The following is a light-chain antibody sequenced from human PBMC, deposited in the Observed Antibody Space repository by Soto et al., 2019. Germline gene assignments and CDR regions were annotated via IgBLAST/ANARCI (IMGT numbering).Light chain of an antibody. V-gene: IGKV3-20*01. CDR1: QSVSSSY. Sequence: EIVLTQSPGTLSLSPGERATLSCRASQSVSSSYLAWYQQKPGQAPRLLIYETSNRATGIPDRFSGSGSGADLTLTISRLEPEDFAVYYCQQYGSSLMYTFGQGTKFEIK. J-gene: IGKJ2*01. CDR3: QQYGSSLMYT. CDR2: ETS.